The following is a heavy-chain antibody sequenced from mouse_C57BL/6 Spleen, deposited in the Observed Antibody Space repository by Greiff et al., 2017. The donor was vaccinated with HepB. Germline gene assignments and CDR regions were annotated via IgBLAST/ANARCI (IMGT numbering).Heavy chain of an antibody. V-gene: IGHV4-1*01. CDR3: ARGGTGTGYWYFDV. CDR1: GIDFSRYW. J-gene: IGHJ1*03. CDR2: INPDSSTI. D-gene: IGHD4-1*01. Sequence: AASGIDFSRYWMSWVRRAPGKGLEWIGEINPDSSTINYAPSLKDTFIISRDNSKNTLYLQMSNVRPEDTALYYCARGGTGTGYWYFDVWGTGTTVTVSS.